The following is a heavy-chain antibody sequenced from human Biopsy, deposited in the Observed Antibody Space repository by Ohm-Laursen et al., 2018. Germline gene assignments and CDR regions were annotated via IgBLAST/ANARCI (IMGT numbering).Heavy chain of an antibody. J-gene: IGHJ4*02. Sequence: GASVKVSCKVSGYTLTELSMHWVRQAPGKGLEWMGGFAPENGKTVYAQNFQARVSMTEDTSTDTAYMELRSLRSEDTAVYYCAADINVWNVNYWGQGTQVTVPS. CDR3: AADINVWNVNY. CDR1: GYTLTELS. V-gene: IGHV1-24*01. CDR2: FAPENGKT. D-gene: IGHD1-1*01.